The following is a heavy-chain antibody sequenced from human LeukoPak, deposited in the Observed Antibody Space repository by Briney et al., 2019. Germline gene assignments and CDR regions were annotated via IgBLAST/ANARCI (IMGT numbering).Heavy chain of an antibody. Sequence: IPSETLSLACTVSGGSISSSSYYWGWIRQPPGKGLEWFGSIYYSGSTYYNPSFKIRVTISVDTSKNQFSLKLSSVTAADTAVYYCARHGGGFDPWGQGTLVSVSS. CDR3: ARHGGGFDP. CDR1: GGSISSSSYY. J-gene: IGHJ5*02. CDR2: IYYSGST. V-gene: IGHV4-39*01. D-gene: IGHD3-16*01.